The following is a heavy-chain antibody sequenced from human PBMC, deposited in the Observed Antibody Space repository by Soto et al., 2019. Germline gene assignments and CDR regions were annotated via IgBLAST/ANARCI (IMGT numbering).Heavy chain of an antibody. CDR3: ARRDIAVAGDEAFDI. D-gene: IGHD6-19*01. V-gene: IGHV4-59*08. CDR2: FFYIGST. Sequence: PSGTLSLTCTVSGGSIISYYWSWIRQPPGEGLEWIGYFFYIGSTNYTPSLKSRVTMSVDTSKNRSSLKLSSVTAADTAVYYCARRDIAVAGDEAFDIWGQGTMVTVSS. J-gene: IGHJ3*02. CDR1: GGSIISYY.